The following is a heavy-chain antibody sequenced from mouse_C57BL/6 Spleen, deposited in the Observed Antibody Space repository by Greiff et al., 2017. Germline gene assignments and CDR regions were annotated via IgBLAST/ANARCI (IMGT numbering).Heavy chain of an antibody. CDR3: TREENYYGSSPWFAY. CDR2: ISSGGDYI. D-gene: IGHD1-1*01. V-gene: IGHV5-9-1*02. Sequence: EVKLMESGEGLVKPGGSLKLSCAASGFTFSSYAMSWVRQTPEKRLEWVAYISSGGDYIYYADTVKGRFTISRDNARNTLYLQMSSLKSEDTAMYYCTREENYYGSSPWFAYWGQGTLVTVSA. CDR1: GFTFSSYA. J-gene: IGHJ3*01.